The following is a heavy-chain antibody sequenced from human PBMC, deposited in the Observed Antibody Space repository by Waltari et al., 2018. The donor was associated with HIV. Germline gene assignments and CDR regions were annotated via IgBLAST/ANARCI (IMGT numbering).Heavy chain of an antibody. CDR2: INPNSGGT. D-gene: IGHD1-7*01. Sequence: QVQLVQPGAEVTKPGASVKVSCKASGHTCTGYYTPWVRQAPGQGLEWMGWINPNSGGTNYAQKFQGRVTMTRDTSISTAYMELSRLRSDDTAVYYCARDRARTTDYYYYGMDVWGQGTTVTVSS. CDR3: ARDRARTTDYYYYGMDV. CDR1: GHTCTGYY. J-gene: IGHJ6*02. V-gene: IGHV1-2*02.